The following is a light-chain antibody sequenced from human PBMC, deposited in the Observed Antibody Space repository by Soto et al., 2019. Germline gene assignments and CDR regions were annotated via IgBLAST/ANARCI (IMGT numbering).Light chain of an antibody. Sequence: DIQMTQSPSSLSASVGDSVTITCRASAGIRNDLGWYQQKPGKAPKRLIYAAFSLQSGVPSRFSGSGSGTDFTLTISSLQPDDFATYYCQQYNTYSSLTFGGGTKVDI. CDR1: AGIRND. V-gene: IGKV1-17*01. CDR2: AAF. J-gene: IGKJ4*01. CDR3: QQYNTYSSLT.